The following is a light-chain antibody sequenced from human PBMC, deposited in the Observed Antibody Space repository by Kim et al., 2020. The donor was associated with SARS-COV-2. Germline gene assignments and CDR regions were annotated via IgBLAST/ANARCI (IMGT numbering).Light chain of an antibody. CDR3: NSRDSSGNHYV. Sequence: ALGQTVRITCQGDSLRSYYASWYQQKPGQAPVLVIYGKNNRPSGIPDRFSGSSSGNTASLTITGAQAEDEADYYCNSRDSSGNHYVFGTGTKVT. J-gene: IGLJ1*01. CDR1: SLRSYY. V-gene: IGLV3-19*01. CDR2: GKN.